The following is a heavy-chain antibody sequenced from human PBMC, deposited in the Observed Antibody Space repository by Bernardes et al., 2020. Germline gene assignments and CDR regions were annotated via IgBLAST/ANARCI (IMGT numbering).Heavy chain of an antibody. CDR3: ARVSSSWYFSYYYYYMDV. D-gene: IGHD6-13*01. CDR2: IKQDGSEK. Sequence: GGSLRLSCAASGFTFSSYWMSWVRQAPGKGLEWVANIKQDGSEKYYVDSVKGRFTISRDNAKNSLYLQMNSLRAEDTAVYYCARVSSSWYFSYYYYYMDVWGKGTTVTVSS. J-gene: IGHJ6*03. CDR1: GFTFSSYW. V-gene: IGHV3-7*01.